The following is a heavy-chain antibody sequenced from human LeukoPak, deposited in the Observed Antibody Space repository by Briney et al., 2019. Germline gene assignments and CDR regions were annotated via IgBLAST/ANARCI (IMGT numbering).Heavy chain of an antibody. D-gene: IGHD6-13*01. J-gene: IGHJ4*02. Sequence: ASVKVSCKASGYTFTTYTIHWVRQAPGQGLEWMGWISAYNGNTNYAQKLQGRVTMTTDTSTSTAYMELRSLRSDDTAVYYCARAHAGIAAAGVDYWGQGTLVTVSS. CDR3: ARAHAGIAAAGVDY. V-gene: IGHV1-18*01. CDR2: ISAYNGNT. CDR1: GYTFTTYT.